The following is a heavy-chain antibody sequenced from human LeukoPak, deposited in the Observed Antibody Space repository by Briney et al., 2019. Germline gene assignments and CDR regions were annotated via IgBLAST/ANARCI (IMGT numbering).Heavy chain of an antibody. CDR1: GGSISSNNW. V-gene: IGHV4-4*02. J-gene: IGHJ6*03. CDR3: ARFGDGGRFLEWLPGYYYYYMDV. D-gene: IGHD3-3*01. Sequence: PSETLSLTCAVSGGSISSNNWWSWVRQPPGKGLEWIGEIYHSGSTNYNPSLKSRVTISVDTSKNQFSLKLSSVTAADTAVYYCARFGDGGRFLEWLPGYYYYYMDVWGKGTTVTVSS. CDR2: IYHSGST.